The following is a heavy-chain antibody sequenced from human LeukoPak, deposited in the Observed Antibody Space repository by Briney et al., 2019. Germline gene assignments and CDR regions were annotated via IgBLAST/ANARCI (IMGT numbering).Heavy chain of an antibody. CDR2: ISYDGSNK. V-gene: IGHV3-30*04. J-gene: IGHJ4*02. CDR1: GFTFSSYA. D-gene: IGHD3-22*01. CDR3: VRVESSGYHPFDS. Sequence: GGSLRLSCAASGFTFSSYAMHWVRQAPGKGLEWVTIISYDGSNKYHADSVKGRFTISRDNSKNTLFLQMNSLRSEDTAVYYCVRVESSGYHPFDSWGQGTLVTVSS.